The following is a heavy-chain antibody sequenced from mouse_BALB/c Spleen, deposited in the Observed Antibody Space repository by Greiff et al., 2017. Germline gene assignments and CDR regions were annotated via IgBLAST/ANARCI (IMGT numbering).Heavy chain of an antibody. D-gene: IGHD2-4*01. CDR2: ISDGGSYT. CDR1: GFTFSDYY. V-gene: IGHV5-4*02. J-gene: IGHJ2*01. CDR3: AREGIRDY. Sequence: EVKLMESGGGLVKPGGSLKLSCAASGFTFSDYYMYWVRQTPEKRLELVATISDGGSYTYYPDSVKGRFTISRDNAKNNLYLQMSSLKSEDTAMYYCAREGIRDYWGQGTTLSLL.